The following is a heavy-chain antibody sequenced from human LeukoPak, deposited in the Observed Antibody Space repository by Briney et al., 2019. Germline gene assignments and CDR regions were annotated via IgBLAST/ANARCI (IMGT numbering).Heavy chain of an antibody. CDR3: ARDRLGDYDHSGYYDK. V-gene: IGHV3-11*01. CDR2: ICDSGRTV. CDR1: GFTFSDYY. D-gene: IGHD3-22*01. J-gene: IGHJ4*02. Sequence: GGSLRLSCAASGFTFSDYYMSWLRQAPGKGLEWVAYICDSGRTVYYAASVQGRFTISRDNAKNSVYLQMNNLRAEDTAVYYCARDRLGDYDHSGYYDKWGQGTLVTVSS.